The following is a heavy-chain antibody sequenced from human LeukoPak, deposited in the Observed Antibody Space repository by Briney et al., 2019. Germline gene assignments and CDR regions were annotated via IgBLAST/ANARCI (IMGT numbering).Heavy chain of an antibody. D-gene: IGHD3-10*01. V-gene: IGHV3-66*01. CDR2: IYSGGST. J-gene: IGHJ4*02. Sequence: GGSLRLSCAASGFTVSSNYMSWVRQAPGKGLEWVSVIYSGGSTYYADSVKGRFTISRDNSKNTLYLQMNSLRAEDTAVYYCARDRLVRGAIRHYFDYWGQGTLVIVSS. CDR3: ARDRLVRGAIRHYFDY. CDR1: GFTVSSNY.